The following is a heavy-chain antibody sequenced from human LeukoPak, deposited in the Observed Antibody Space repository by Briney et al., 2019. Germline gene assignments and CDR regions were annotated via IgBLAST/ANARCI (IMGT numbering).Heavy chain of an antibody. J-gene: IGHJ4*02. CDR3: ARDLEPDYYGSGSYHY. V-gene: IGHV3-30-3*01. Sequence: PGGSLRLSCAASGSTFSSYAMHWVRQAPGKWLEWVSVISYDGRNKYYADSVKGRFTISRDNSKNTLYLQMNSLRAEDTAVYYCARDLEPDYYGSGSYHYWGQGTLVTVSS. CDR2: ISYDGRNK. CDR1: GSTFSSYA. D-gene: IGHD3-10*01.